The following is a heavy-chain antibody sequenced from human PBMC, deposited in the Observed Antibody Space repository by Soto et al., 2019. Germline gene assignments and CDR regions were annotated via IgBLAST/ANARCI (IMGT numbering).Heavy chain of an antibody. J-gene: IGHJ4*02. V-gene: IGHV3-23*01. CDR2: LSGSGTST. CDR3: AKVPYIVVVPAALDY. CDR1: GVSFVNYA. D-gene: IGHD2-2*01. Sequence: XGSLRLSFAASGVSFVNYAMNWVRRATGKGLEWVSGLSGSGTSTYYADSVKGRFTISRDNSRDTLFLQMNSLTADDTAVYYCAKVPYIVVVPAALDYWGQGTLVTVSS.